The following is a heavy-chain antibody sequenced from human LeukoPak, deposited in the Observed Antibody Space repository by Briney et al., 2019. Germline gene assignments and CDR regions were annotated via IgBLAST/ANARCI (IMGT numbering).Heavy chain of an antibody. CDR2: ISSSGSTI. Sequence: GGSLRLSCAASGFTFSSYEMNWVRQAPGKGLEWVSYISSSGSTIYYADSVKGRFTISRENAKNSLYLQMNSLRAEDTAVYYCAELGITMIGGVWGKGTTVTISS. CDR1: GFTFSSYE. V-gene: IGHV3-48*03. CDR3: AELGITMIGGV. D-gene: IGHD3-10*02. J-gene: IGHJ6*04.